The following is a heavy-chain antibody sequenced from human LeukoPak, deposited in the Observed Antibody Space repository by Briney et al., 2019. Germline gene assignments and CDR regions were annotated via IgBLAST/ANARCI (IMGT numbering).Heavy chain of an antibody. CDR3: ARDSGMKQQLDYFDY. D-gene: IGHD6-13*01. V-gene: IGHV1-46*01. CDR1: GYTFTSYY. Sequence: GASLKVSCKASGYTFTSYYMHWVRQAPGQGLEWMGIINTIGGSTSYTEKLQGRVAMTRDTSTSTVYMQLSSLRSEDTAVYYCARDSGMKQQLDYFDYWGQGTLVAVRS. CDR2: INTIGGST. J-gene: IGHJ4*02.